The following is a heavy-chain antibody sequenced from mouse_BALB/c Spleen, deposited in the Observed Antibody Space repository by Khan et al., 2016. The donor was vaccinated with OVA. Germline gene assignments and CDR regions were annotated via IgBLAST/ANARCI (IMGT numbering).Heavy chain of an antibody. Sequence: DLVMPGAAVTLSCKASGYTFTSYWINWIKQRPGQGLEWIGRIAPGSGSTSYNDMFKGKATLTVDAYSSTAYIQLSSLSSEDSAVYLCARSNYYGSGLYAMDYWSQGTSVTVSS. V-gene: IGHV1S41*01. D-gene: IGHD1-1*01. CDR2: IAPGSGST. J-gene: IGHJ4*01. CDR3: ARSNYYGSGLYAMDY. CDR1: GYTFTSYW.